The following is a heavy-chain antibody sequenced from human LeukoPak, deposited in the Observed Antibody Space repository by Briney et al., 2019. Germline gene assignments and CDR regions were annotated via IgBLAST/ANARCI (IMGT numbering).Heavy chain of an antibody. V-gene: IGHV1-2*02. CDR3: AGRGYSYGRESHAQYYFDY. Sequence: ASVKVSCKASGYTFTGYYMHWVRQAPGQGLEWMGWINPNSGGTNYAQKFQGRVTMTRDTSISTAYMELSRLRSDDTAVYYCAGRGYSYGRESHAQYYFDYWGQGTLVAVSS. CDR2: INPNSGGT. CDR1: GYTFTGYY. D-gene: IGHD5-18*01. J-gene: IGHJ4*02.